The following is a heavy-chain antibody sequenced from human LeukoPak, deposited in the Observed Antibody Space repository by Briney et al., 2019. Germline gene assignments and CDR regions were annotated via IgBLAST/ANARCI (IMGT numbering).Heavy chain of an antibody. D-gene: IGHD2-2*01. J-gene: IGHJ4*02. CDR1: GGSFSGYY. V-gene: IGHV4-34*01. CDR3: ARLSVGYCSSTSCYSADY. Sequence: SETLSLTCAVYGGSFSGYYWSWIRQPPGKGLEWIGEINHSGSTNYNPSLKSRVTISVDASKNQFSLKLSSVTAADTAVYYCARLSVGYCSSTSCYSADYWGQGTLVTVSS. CDR2: INHSGST.